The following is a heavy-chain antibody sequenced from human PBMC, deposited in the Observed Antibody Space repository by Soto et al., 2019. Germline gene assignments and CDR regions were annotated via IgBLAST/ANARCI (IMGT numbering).Heavy chain of an antibody. CDR1: GFTFNTYG. CDR3: AKDRGSGASYYYGMDV. CDR2: ISSDGSHK. V-gene: IGHV3-30*18. J-gene: IGHJ6*02. D-gene: IGHD1-26*01. Sequence: QVQLVESGGGGVQPGRSLRLSCAASGFTFNTYGMHWVRQAPGKRLEWVAVISSDGSHKYYADSVKGRFTISRDNSKNTLYLQMNNLRGDDTAVYYCAKDRGSGASYYYGMDVWGQGPTVTVSS.